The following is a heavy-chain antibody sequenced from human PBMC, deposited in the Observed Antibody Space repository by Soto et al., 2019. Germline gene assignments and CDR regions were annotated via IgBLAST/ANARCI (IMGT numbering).Heavy chain of an antibody. Sequence: SGPTLVNPTQTLTLTCTFSGFSLSTSGMRVSWIRQSPGKALEWLARIDWDDDKYFTTSLRTRLTISKDTSKNEVVLTMTNMDPVDTATSYCATTGTDGSWFDPWGQGILVTVSS. J-gene: IGHJ5*02. CDR1: GFSLSTSGMR. CDR3: ATTGTDGSWFDP. CDR2: IDWDDDK. V-gene: IGHV2-70*04. D-gene: IGHD1-1*01.